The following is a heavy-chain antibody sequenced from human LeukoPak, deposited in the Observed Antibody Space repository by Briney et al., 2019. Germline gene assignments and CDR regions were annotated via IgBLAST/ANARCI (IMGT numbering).Heavy chain of an antibody. CDR1: GYTLTELS. CDR3: ATLMVRGVTDAFDI. CDR2: FDPEDGET. V-gene: IGHV1-24*01. Sequence: ASVKVSRKVSGYTLTELSMHWVRQAPGKGLEWMGGFDPEDGETIYAQKFQGRVTMTEDTSTDTAYMELSSLRSEDTAVYYCATLMVRGVTDAFDIWGQGTMVTVSS. D-gene: IGHD3-10*01. J-gene: IGHJ3*02.